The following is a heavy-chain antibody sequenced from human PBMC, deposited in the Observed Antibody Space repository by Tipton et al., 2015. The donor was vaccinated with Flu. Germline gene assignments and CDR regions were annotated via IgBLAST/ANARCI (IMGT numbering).Heavy chain of an antibody. Sequence: QVQLVQSGAEVKKPGASVKVSCKASGYTFTGYYMHWVRQAPGQGLEWMGWINPNSGGTNYAQTFQGRVTMTRDTSISTAYMELSRLRSDDTAVYYCARYRWNMIENPNDAFDIWGQGTMVTVSS. V-gene: IGHV1-2*02. CDR1: GYTFTGYY. CDR3: ARYRWNMIENPNDAFDI. CDR2: INPNSGGT. J-gene: IGHJ3*02. D-gene: IGHD3-22*01.